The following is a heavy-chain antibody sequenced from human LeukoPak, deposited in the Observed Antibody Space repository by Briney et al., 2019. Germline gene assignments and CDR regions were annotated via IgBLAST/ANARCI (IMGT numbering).Heavy chain of an antibody. CDR3: ARDLMYCGGDCYSDAFDI. CDR2: ISHSGST. J-gene: IGHJ3*02. Sequence: PSGTLSLTCAVSGGSISSTNWWSWVRQSPGKGLEWVGQISHSGSTNYTPSLQSRVTISVDKSKKQFSLKLSSVTAADTAVYYCARDLMYCGGDCYSDAFDIWGQGTMVTVSS. CDR1: GGSISSTNW. V-gene: IGHV4-4*02. D-gene: IGHD2-21*02.